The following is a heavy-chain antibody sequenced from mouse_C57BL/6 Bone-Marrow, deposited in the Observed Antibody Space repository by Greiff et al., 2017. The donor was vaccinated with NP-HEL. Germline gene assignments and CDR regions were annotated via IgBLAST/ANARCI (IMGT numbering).Heavy chain of an antibody. CDR1: GYTFTSYW. D-gene: IGHD1-1*01. J-gene: IGHJ1*03. CDR3: APRGFITTVVAPDWYFDV. Sequence: VQLQQPGAELVKPGASVKLSCKASGYTFTSYWMHWVKQRPGQGLEWIGMIHPNSGSTNYNEKFKSKATLTVDKSSSTAYMQLSSLTSEDSAVYYCAPRGFITTVVAPDWYFDVWGTGTTVTVSS. CDR2: IHPNSGST. V-gene: IGHV1-64*01.